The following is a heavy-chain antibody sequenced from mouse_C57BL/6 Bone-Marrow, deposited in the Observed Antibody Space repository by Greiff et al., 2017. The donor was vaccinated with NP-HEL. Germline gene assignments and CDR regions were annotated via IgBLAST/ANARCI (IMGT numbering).Heavy chain of an antibody. CDR1: GFNIKDDY. CDR3: TTFITTSY. V-gene: IGHV14-4*01. CDR2: IDPENGDT. D-gene: IGHD1-1*01. J-gene: IGHJ3*01. Sequence: EVMLVESGAELVRPGASVKLSCTASGFNIKDDYMHWVKQRPEQGLEWIGWIDPENGDTEYASKFQGKATITADTSSNTAYLQLSSLTSEDTAVYYCTTFITTSYWGQGTLVTVSA.